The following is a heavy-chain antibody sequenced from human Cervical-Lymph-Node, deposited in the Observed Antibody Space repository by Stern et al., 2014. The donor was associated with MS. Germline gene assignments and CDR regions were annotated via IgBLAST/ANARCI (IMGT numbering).Heavy chain of an antibody. CDR1: GDTFSTHA. CDR3: AREKSDCSGGSCFSSLDY. D-gene: IGHD2-15*01. J-gene: IGHJ4*02. Sequence: VHLVESGAAVKKPGSSVKVSCKSSGDTFSTHAISWVRQAPGQGLERMGRIIPILDTTDYAQKFQGRLTIDADESTNTAYMELSSLTPDDTAVYYCAREKSDCSGGSCFSSLDYWGQGTLVTVSS. CDR2: IIPILDTT. V-gene: IGHV1-69*11.